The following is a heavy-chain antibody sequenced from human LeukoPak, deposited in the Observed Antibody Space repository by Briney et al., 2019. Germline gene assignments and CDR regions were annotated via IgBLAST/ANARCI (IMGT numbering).Heavy chain of an antibody. Sequence: PGGSLRLSCAASGFTFTTYWMHWVRQAPGKGLVWVSHINSDGSITSYADSVKGRFTISRDNAKNTLYLQMNSLRAEDTAAYYCARDLAYSRLDYWGQGMLVTVSS. CDR3: ARDLAYSRLDY. D-gene: IGHD5-18*01. J-gene: IGHJ4*02. CDR2: INSDGSIT. V-gene: IGHV3-74*01. CDR1: GFTFTTYW.